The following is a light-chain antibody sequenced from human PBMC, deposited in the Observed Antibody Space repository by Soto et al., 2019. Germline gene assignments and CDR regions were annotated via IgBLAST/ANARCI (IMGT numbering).Light chain of an antibody. CDR1: SSDVGGYNY. J-gene: IGLJ2*01. V-gene: IGLV2-14*01. Sequence: QSALTQPASVSGSPGQSITISCTGTSSDVGGYNYVSWYQQHPGKAPKLMIYEVSNRPSGVSNRFSGSKSGNTASLTISGLQAEDEADYYCISYTSSSLVFGGGTQLTVL. CDR2: EVS. CDR3: ISYTSSSLV.